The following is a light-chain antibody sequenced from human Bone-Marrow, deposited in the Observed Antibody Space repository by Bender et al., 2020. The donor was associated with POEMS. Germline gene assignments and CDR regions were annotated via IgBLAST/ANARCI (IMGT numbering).Light chain of an antibody. J-gene: IGLJ2*01. Sequence: SYELTQPPSVSVSPGQTASVTCSGHNLGDKFVSWYQQKPGQSPLLVIYQDNKRPSGIPERFSGSNSGSTATLTISGAQAMDEADFYCQAWDSSTVFFGGGTKVTVL. CDR3: QAWDSSTVF. CDR2: QDN. CDR1: NLGDKF. V-gene: IGLV3-1*01.